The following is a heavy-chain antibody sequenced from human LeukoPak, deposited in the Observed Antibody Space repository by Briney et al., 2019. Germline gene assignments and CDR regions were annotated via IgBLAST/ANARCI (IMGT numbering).Heavy chain of an antibody. CDR3: ASFGGGSYYYYYYYMDV. CDR2: IIPIFGTA. D-gene: IGHD1-26*01. V-gene: IGHV1-69*05. Sequence: APVKVSCKASGGTFSSYAISWVRQAPGQGLEWMGGIIPIFGTANYAQKFQGRVTITTDESTSTAYMELSSLRSEDTAVYYCASFGGGSYYYYYYYMDVWGKGTTVTVSS. CDR1: GGTFSSYA. J-gene: IGHJ6*03.